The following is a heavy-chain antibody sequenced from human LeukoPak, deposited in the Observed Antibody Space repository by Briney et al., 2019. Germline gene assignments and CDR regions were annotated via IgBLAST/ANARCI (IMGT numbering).Heavy chain of an antibody. CDR1: GYTFTGYY. V-gene: IGHV1-2*02. CDR3: ARDLTVQAAASIVYYFDY. CDR2: INPNSGDR. J-gene: IGHJ4*02. D-gene: IGHD6-13*01. Sequence: ASAKVSCKASGYTFTGYYMHWVRRAPGQGLEWMGWINPNSGDRNYAQKFQGRVTMTRDTSISTAYMELSGLRSDDTAVYYCARDLTVQAAASIVYYFDYWGQGTLVTVSS.